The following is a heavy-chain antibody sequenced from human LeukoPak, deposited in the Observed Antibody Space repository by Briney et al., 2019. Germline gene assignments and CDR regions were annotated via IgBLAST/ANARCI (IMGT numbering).Heavy chain of an antibody. CDR1: GGSVSNYY. CDR3: AREWPGAAAGPDY. D-gene: IGHD6-13*01. J-gene: IGHJ4*02. CDR2: VYYSGST. Sequence: SETLSLTCTVSGGSVSNYYWSWIRQPPGKGLEYIGHVYYSGSTDYNPSLKSRLAISVDNSMNQFSLKLSSVTAADTAVYYCAREWPGAAAGPDYWGQGTLVTVSS. V-gene: IGHV4-59*02.